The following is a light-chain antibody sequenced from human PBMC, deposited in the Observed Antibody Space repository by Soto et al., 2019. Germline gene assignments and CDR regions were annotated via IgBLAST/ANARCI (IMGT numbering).Light chain of an antibody. CDR3: CSYAGSGAAV. J-gene: IGLJ1*01. V-gene: IGLV2-23*01. CDR2: EGN. CDR1: SSDAGSYKL. Sequence: QSALTQPASVSGSPGQSITISCTGTSSDAGSYKLVSWYQQHPGKAPKFIIYEGNKRPSGVSNRFSGSESGNTASLTISGLQAEDEADYYCCSYAGSGAAVFGSGTKLTVL.